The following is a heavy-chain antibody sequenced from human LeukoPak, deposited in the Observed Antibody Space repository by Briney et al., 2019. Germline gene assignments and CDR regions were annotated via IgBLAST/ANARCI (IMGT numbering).Heavy chain of an antibody. CDR2: FYHSGST. V-gene: IGHV4-30-2*01. Sequence: KASETLSLTCTVSGGSISSGGYYWNWIRQPPGKGLEWIGYFYHSGSTYYNPSLKSRVTISVDTSKNQFSLKPSSVTAADTAVYYCARGDYYGSGSRYFDYWGQGTLVTVSS. CDR3: ARGDYYGSGSRYFDY. J-gene: IGHJ4*02. CDR1: GGSISSGGYY. D-gene: IGHD3-10*01.